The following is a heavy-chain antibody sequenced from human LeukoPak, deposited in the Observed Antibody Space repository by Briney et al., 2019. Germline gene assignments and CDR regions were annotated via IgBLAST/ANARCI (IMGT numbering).Heavy chain of an antibody. CDR3: ARPDPRSSGGYSAFDY. Sequence: SETLSLPCAVYGGSLNRHYWSWIRQHPGKGREWIGENNHSGITNYNPSLPSRVTISVDTSKNQSSLKLSSVTAADTAVYYCARPDPRSSGGYSAFDYWGQGTLVTVSS. J-gene: IGHJ4*02. V-gene: IGHV4-34*01. D-gene: IGHD6-19*01. CDR2: NNHSGIT. CDR1: GGSLNRHY.